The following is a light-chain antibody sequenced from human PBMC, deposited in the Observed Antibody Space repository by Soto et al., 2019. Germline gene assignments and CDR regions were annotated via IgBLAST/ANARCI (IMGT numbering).Light chain of an antibody. CDR2: DVN. CDR3: TSWKTRTTMI. Sequence: QSVLTQPASVSGSPGQSITISCTGTSSDIGAYNFVSWYQQHPGKAPKLMLYDVNIRPSGVSNRFSGSKSGNTASLTISGLQAEDEADYSCTSWKTRTTMIFGGGTKVTV. V-gene: IGLV2-14*03. CDR1: SSDIGAYNF. J-gene: IGLJ2*01.